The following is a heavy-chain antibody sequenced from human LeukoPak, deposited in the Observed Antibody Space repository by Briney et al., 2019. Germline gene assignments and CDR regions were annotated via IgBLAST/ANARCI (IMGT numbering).Heavy chain of an antibody. CDR1: GFTFSGHW. CDR3: ARDRLQLQS. CDR2: TNSDGSST. J-gene: IGHJ5*02. D-gene: IGHD5-24*01. Sequence: PGGSLRLSCAVSGFTFSGHWMFWVRQAPGKGLVWVSSTNSDGSSTGYTDSVKGRFTVSRDNAKNTLYLQMNSLRAEDTAVYYCARDRLQLQSWGQGTLVTVSS. V-gene: IGHV3-74*01.